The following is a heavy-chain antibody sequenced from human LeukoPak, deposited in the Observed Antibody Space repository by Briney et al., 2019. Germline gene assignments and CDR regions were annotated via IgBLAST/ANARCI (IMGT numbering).Heavy chain of an antibody. CDR1: GFTFSSYA. V-gene: IGHV3-30*02. Sequence: GGSLRLSCAASGFTFSSYAMSWVRQAPGKGLEWVAFIRYDGSNKKYADSLKGRFTISRDNSKNTLYLQMNSLRSEDTAVYYCARDHSGYSGYVLHYNWFDPWGQGTLVTVSS. J-gene: IGHJ5*02. CDR2: IRYDGSNK. CDR3: ARDHSGYSGYVLHYNWFDP. D-gene: IGHD5-12*01.